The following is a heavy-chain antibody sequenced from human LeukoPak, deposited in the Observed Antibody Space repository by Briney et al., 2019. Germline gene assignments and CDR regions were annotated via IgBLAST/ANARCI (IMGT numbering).Heavy chain of an antibody. CDR2: INPNSGGT. V-gene: IGHV1-2*02. CDR1: GYTFTGYY. D-gene: IGHD6-13*01. Sequence: ASVKVSCKASGYTFTGYYMHWVRQAPGQGLEWMGWINPNSGGTNYAQKFQGRVTMTRDTSISTAYMELSRLRSDDTAVYYCARDLSSSSWAYYYYYGMDVWGQGTTVTVSS. CDR3: ARDLSSSSWAYYYYYGMDV. J-gene: IGHJ6*02.